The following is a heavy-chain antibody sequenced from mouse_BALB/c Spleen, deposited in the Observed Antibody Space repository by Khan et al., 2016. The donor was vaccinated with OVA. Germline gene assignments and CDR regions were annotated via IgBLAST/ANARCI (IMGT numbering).Heavy chain of an antibody. CDR1: GYSFTGYF. CDR2: INPHIGET. Sequence: VQLKQSRPELVKPGASVKISCKASGYSFTGYFMNWVMQSHGKSLEWIGRINPHIGETFYNQKFKGKATLTVDESSSTVHMELRSLASEDSAVYYCARKNGSDFDYWGQGTTLTVSS. V-gene: IGHV1-20*02. CDR3: ARKNGSDFDY. J-gene: IGHJ2*01. D-gene: IGHD1-1*01.